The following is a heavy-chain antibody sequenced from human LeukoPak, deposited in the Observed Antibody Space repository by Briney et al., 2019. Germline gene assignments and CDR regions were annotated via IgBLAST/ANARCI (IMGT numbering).Heavy chain of an antibody. CDR2: ISSSGGST. CDR1: GFTFGDYT. Sequence: GRSLRLSCTASGFTFGDYTMNWVRQAPGKGLEWVSSISSSGGSTYYADSVKGRFTISRDNSKNTLYLQVISLRAEDTAVYYCAKAAVYHDSCPDSWGRGTLVTVSS. D-gene: IGHD5/OR15-5a*01. CDR3: AKAAVYHDSCPDS. J-gene: IGHJ4*02. V-gene: IGHV3-23*01.